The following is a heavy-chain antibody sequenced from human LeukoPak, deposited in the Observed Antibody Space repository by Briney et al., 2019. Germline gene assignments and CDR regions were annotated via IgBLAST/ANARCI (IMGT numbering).Heavy chain of an antibody. Sequence: NPSETLSLTCTVSGYSISSGYYWGWIRQPPGKGLAWIGSIYHSGNIYFNPSLKSRVTISVDTSKNQFSLKLTSVTAADTAVYYCARRTTYLGWRPSESPSCFDFWGQGILVTVSS. CDR3: ARRTTYLGWRPSESPSCFDF. CDR1: GYSISSGYY. CDR2: IYHSGNI. V-gene: IGHV4-38-2*02. D-gene: IGHD2-21*02. J-gene: IGHJ4*02.